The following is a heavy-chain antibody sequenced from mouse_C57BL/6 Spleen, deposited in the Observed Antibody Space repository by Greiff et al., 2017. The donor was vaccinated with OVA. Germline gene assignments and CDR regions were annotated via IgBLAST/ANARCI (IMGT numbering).Heavy chain of an antibody. CDR1: GYSFTSYY. CDR2: IYPGSGNT. D-gene: IGHD2-3*01. CDR3: ARGYESWFAY. J-gene: IGHJ3*01. Sequence: QVQLKQSGPELVKPGASVKISCKASGYSFTSYYIHWVKQRPGQGLEWIGWIYPGSGNTKYNEKFKGKATLTADTSSSTAYMQLSSLTSEDSAVYYCARGYESWFAYWGQGTLVTVSA. V-gene: IGHV1-66*01.